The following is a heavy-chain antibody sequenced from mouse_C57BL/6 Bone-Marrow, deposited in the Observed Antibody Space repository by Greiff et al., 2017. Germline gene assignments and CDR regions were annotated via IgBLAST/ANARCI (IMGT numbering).Heavy chain of an antibody. Sequence: VKLVESGAELVRPGTSVKMSCTASGYTFTNYWIGWAKQRPGHGLEWIGDIYPGGGYTNYNEKFKGKATLTADTSSSTAYMQFSSLTSEDSAIFYYARTKEFDYWGQGTTLTVSS. V-gene: IGHV1-63*01. CDR3: ARTKEFDY. CDR1: GYTFTNYW. CDR2: IYPGGGYT. J-gene: IGHJ2*01.